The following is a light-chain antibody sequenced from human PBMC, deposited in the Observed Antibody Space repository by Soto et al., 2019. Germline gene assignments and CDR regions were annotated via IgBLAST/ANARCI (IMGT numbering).Light chain of an antibody. J-gene: IGLJ1*01. CDR3: AVWDDSLSSYV. Sequence: QPVLTQPPSTSETPGQRVTISCSGRSSNIGRNSVCWYQQVPGTAPRLLIYGSSQRPSAVPDRFSGSKSGTSASLAISGLRSEDEADYYCAVWDDSLSSYVFGPGTKLTVL. V-gene: IGLV1-47*02. CDR1: SSNIGRNS. CDR2: GSS.